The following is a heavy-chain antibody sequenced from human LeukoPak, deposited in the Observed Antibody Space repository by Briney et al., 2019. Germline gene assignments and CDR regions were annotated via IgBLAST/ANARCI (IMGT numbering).Heavy chain of an antibody. CDR2: ISSSSSTI. CDR1: GLTFSSYS. J-gene: IGHJ5*02. D-gene: IGHD3-10*01. Sequence: GGSLRLSCAASGLTFSSYSMNWVRQAPGKGLEWVSYISSSSSTIYYADSVKGRFTISRDNAKNSLYLQMNSLRAEDTAVYYCAREAMVRGARRNNWFDPWGQGTLVTVSS. V-gene: IGHV3-48*01. CDR3: AREAMVRGARRNNWFDP.